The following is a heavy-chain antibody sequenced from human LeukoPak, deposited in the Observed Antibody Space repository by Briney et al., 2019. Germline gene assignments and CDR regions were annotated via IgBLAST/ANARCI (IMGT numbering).Heavy chain of an antibody. CDR1: GYTFTRYY. D-gene: IGHD3-16*02. Sequence: GASVKVSCKASGYTFTRYYMHWVRQAPGQGLEWMGRINPNSGGPNYAQKLQGRVTMTRDASISTAYMELSRLRSDDTAVYYCARDRDYVWGSYRRNPFDYWGQGTLVTVSS. V-gene: IGHV1-2*06. J-gene: IGHJ4*02. CDR3: ARDRDYVWGSYRRNPFDY. CDR2: INPNSGGP.